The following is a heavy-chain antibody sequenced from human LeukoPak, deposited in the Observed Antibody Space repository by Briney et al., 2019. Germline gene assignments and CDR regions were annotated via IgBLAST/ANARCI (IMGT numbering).Heavy chain of an antibody. CDR2: ISYDGSNK. V-gene: IGHV3-30*18. CDR1: GFTFSSYG. J-gene: IGHJ4*02. CDR3: AKDPTTVTTDY. D-gene: IGHD4-17*01. Sequence: GGSLRLSCAASGFTFSSYGMHWVRQAPGKGLEWVAVISYDGSNKYYADSVKGRFTISRDNSKNTLYLQMNSLRAEDTAVYYCAKDPTTVTTDYWGQGTLVTVSS.